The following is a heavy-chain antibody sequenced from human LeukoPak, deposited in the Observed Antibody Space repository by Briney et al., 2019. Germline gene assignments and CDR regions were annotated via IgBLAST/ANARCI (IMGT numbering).Heavy chain of an antibody. D-gene: IGHD6-19*01. CDR1: GFTFSSYG. CDR3: AKEQEWLANIDY. V-gene: IGHV3-30*18. CDR2: ISYDGSNK. Sequence: GGSLRLSCAACGFTFSSYGMHWVRQGPGKGLEWVAVISYDGSNKYYADSVKGRFTISRDNSKNTLNLQMNSLRAEDTAVYYCAKEQEWLANIDYWGQGTLVTLSS. J-gene: IGHJ4*02.